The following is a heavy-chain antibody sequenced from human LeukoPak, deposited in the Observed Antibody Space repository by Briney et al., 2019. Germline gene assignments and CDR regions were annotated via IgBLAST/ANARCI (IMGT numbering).Heavy chain of an antibody. Sequence: SETLSLTCIVSGGSISIYYWNWIRQPPGKGLEWIGYIYNSGSTDYNPSLKRRVTISADTSKNQFSLKLSSVTAADTAVYYCARDRELGSWGQGILVTVSS. V-gene: IGHV4-59*01. CDR2: IYNSGST. CDR3: ARDRELGS. J-gene: IGHJ5*02. CDR1: GGSISIYY. D-gene: IGHD3-16*01.